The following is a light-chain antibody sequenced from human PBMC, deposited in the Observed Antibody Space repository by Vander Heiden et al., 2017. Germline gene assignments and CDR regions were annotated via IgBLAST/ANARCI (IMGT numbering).Light chain of an antibody. CDR2: GAS. CDR3: QQYNNWPPT. J-gene: IGKJ1*01. Sequence: EIVMTQSPATLSVSPGERATPSCRASQSVSSNFAWYQQKPGQAPRLLIYGASTRATGIPARFSGSGSGTEFTLTISSLQSEDFAVYYCQQYNNWPPTFGQGTKVEIK. V-gene: IGKV3-15*01. CDR1: QSVSSN.